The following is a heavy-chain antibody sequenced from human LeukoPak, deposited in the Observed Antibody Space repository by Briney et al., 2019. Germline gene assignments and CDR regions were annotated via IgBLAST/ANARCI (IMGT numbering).Heavy chain of an antibody. CDR3: AKLGYSGYDDAFDI. V-gene: IGHV3-30*02. CDR2: IRCDGSNK. Sequence: GGSLRLSCGASGFTFSSYGMHWVRQTPGKGLEWVAFIRCDGSNKYYADSVKGRFTISRDNSKNTLYLQMNSLRAEDTAVYYCAKLGYSGYDDAFDIWGQGTMVTVSS. J-gene: IGHJ3*02. CDR1: GFTFSSYG. D-gene: IGHD5-12*01.